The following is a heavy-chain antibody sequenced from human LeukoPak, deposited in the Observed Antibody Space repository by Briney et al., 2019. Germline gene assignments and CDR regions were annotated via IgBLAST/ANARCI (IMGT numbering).Heavy chain of an antibody. V-gene: IGHV3-21*01. Sequence: GGSLRLSCAASGFTFSTYSMNWVRQAPGKGLEWVSSISGSSGYIYYADSVKGRFTISRDNAKNTLYLQMNSLRAEDTAVYYCARDPDHCSGGSCYVGAFDIWGQGTMVTVSS. CDR1: GFTFSTYS. D-gene: IGHD2-15*01. J-gene: IGHJ3*02. CDR2: ISGSSGYI. CDR3: ARDPDHCSGGSCYVGAFDI.